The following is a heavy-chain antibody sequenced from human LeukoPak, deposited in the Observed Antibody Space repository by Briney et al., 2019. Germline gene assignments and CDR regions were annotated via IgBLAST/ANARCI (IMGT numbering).Heavy chain of an antibody. V-gene: IGHV1-69*05. Sequence: SVKVSCKASGGTFNSYTINWVRQAPGQGLEWMGGIIPIFGTANYAQKFQGRVTITTDESTSTAYMELSSLRSEDTAVYYCARSPRYCSSTSCYSPPATPYYYYMDVWGKGTTVTVSS. D-gene: IGHD2-2*01. CDR3: ARSPRYCSSTSCYSPPATPYYYYMDV. CDR1: GGTFNSYT. CDR2: IIPIFGTA. J-gene: IGHJ6*03.